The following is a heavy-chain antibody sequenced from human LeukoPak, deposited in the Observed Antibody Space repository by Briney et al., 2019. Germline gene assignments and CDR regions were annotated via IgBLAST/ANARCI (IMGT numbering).Heavy chain of an antibody. V-gene: IGHV3-48*04. CDR2: ISSSSITI. D-gene: IGHD3-10*01. J-gene: IGHJ4*02. CDR3: ARDRGGSYPAIDY. Sequence: GGSLRLSCAASGFTFSSYSLNWVRQAPGKGLEWVSFISSSSITIYYADSVKGRFTISRDNAEKSLYLQMNSLRAEDTAVYYCARDRGGSYPAIDYWGQGTLVTVSS. CDR1: GFTFSSYS.